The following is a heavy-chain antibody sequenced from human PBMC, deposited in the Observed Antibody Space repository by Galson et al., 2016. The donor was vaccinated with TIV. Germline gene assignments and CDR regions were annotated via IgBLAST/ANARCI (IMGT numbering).Heavy chain of an antibody. CDR1: GYTLSHYY. CDR3: ATFSGARDPFDY. J-gene: IGHJ4*02. CDR2: IDPLGGGT. V-gene: IGHV1-46*01. Sequence: SVKVSCKASGYTLSHYYMHWVRQAPGRGLEWVGVIDPLGGGTTYAPQFQGRVTMTRDTSTSTVYMELTSLKSDDTAVLYCATFSGARDPFDYWGQGTLVAVSS. D-gene: IGHD2-15*01.